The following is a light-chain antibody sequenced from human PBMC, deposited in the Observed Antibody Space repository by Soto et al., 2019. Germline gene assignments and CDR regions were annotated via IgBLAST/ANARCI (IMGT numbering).Light chain of an antibody. CDR1: QTIYSN. Sequence: DIQMTQSPSSLSASVGDRVTITCRASQTIYSNLNWYQQKPGKAPNLLIYAASSLESGVPARFSGSGSGTHFTLTITGLQPEDFATYYCQQYNSYSRALTFGGGTKVDIK. CDR3: QQYNSYSRALT. CDR2: AAS. V-gene: IGKV1-39*01. J-gene: IGKJ4*01.